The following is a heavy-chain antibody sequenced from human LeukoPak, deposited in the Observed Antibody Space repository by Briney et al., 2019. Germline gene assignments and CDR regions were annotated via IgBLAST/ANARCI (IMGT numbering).Heavy chain of an antibody. D-gene: IGHD4-11*01. Sequence: GGSLRLYCAASGFIFSGSAIHWVRQASGKGLEWVGRIRSKANSYATVYAASVQGRFTISRDDSKNTAYLQMSSLKTEDTAVYYCTKTVPSGHYYYMDVWGKGTTVTVSS. V-gene: IGHV3-73*01. J-gene: IGHJ6*03. CDR3: TKTVPSGHYYYMDV. CDR1: GFIFSGSA. CDR2: IRSKANSYAT.